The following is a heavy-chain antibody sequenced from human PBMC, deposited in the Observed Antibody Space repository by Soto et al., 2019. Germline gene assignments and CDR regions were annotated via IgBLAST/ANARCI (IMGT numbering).Heavy chain of an antibody. D-gene: IGHD1-1*01. CDR1: GASISGFY. CDR2: IYATGTT. Sequence: SETLSLTCTVSGASISGFYWSWIRKSAGKGLEWIGRIYATGTTDYNPSLKSRVMMSVDTSKKQFSLKLRSVTAADTAVYYCVRDGTKTLRDWFDPWGQGISVNVSS. V-gene: IGHV4-4*07. J-gene: IGHJ5*02. CDR3: VRDGTKTLRDWFDP.